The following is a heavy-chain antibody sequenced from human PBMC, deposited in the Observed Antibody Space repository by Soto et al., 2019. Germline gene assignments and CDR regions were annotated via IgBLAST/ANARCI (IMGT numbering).Heavy chain of an antibody. CDR3: ARIGVGSRR. D-gene: IGHD3-10*01. CDR1: GDTFSHYV. V-gene: IGHV1-69*18. J-gene: IGHJ3*01. CDR2: LAPISGSP. Sequence: VQMVQSGAEVKEPGSSVKGSCTNSGDTFSHYVMSWVRQAPGQGLEWMGSLAPISGSPNYAERFEGRLTLSADAGTRTMYMELRSLKYDDTSVYYCARIGVGSRRWGQGTMVTFSS.